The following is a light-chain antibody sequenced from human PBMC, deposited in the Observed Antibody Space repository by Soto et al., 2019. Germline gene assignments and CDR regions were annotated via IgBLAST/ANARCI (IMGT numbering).Light chain of an antibody. CDR1: LSISSW. CDR3: QQYNSYPWT. V-gene: IGKV1-5*01. J-gene: IGKJ1*01. CDR2: DAS. Sequence: DIPMTQSPSTLSASLGASGTLTCGASLSISSWLARYQQKPRKAPKLLIYDASSLESGVPSRFSGSGSGTEFTLTISSLQPDDFATYYCQQYNSYPWTFGQGTKVDI.